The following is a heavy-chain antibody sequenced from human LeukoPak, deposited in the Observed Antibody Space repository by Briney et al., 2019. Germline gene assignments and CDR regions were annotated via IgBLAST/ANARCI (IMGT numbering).Heavy chain of an antibody. CDR3: ASWRWLQSDVDY. CDR1: GFIFSNYW. Sequence: GGSLRLSCEATGFIFSNYWMAWVRQAPGKGLEWVANIKQDGSEKYYVDSVKGRFTISRDNAKNSLYLQMNSLRAEDTAVYYCASWRWLQSDVDYWGQGTLVTVSS. D-gene: IGHD5-24*01. J-gene: IGHJ4*02. V-gene: IGHV3-7*01. CDR2: IKQDGSEK.